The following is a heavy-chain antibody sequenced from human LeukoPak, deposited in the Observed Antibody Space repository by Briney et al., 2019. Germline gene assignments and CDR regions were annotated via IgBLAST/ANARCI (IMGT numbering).Heavy chain of an antibody. CDR3: ARQTYYYDSSGYYWVVDAFDI. Sequence: PSETLSLTCAAYGGSFSGYYWSWIRQPPGKGLEWIGEINHSGSTNYNPSLKSRVTISVDTSKNQFSLKLSSVTAADTAVYYCARQTYYYDSSGYYWVVDAFDIWGQGTMVTVSS. CDR1: GGSFSGYY. V-gene: IGHV4-34*01. D-gene: IGHD3-22*01. J-gene: IGHJ3*02. CDR2: INHSGST.